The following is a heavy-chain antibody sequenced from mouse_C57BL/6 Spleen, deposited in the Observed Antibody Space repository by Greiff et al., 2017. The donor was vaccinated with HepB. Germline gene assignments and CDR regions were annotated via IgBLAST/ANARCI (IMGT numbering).Heavy chain of an antibody. CDR1: GYAFSSSW. V-gene: IGHV1-82*01. CDR2: IYPGDGDT. CDR3: ARRGYAMDY. J-gene: IGHJ4*01. Sequence: VKVVESGPELVKPGASVKISCKASGYAFSSSWMNWVKQRPGKGLEWIGRIYPGDGDTNYNGKFKGKATLTADKSSSTAYMQLSSLTSEDSAVYCCARRGYAMDYWGQGTSVTVSS.